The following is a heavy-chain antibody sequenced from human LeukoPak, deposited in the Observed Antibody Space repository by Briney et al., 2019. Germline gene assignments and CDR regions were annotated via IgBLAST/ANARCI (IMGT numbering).Heavy chain of an antibody. V-gene: IGHV4-61*01. J-gene: IGHJ4*02. CDR1: GGSVSSGSYY. CDR3: AREVIAAAGFDY. Sequence: PSETLSLTCTVSGGSVSSGSYYWSWIRQPPEKGLEWIGYIYYSGSTNYNPSLKSRVTISVDTSKNQFSLKLSSVTAADTAVYYCAREVIAAAGFDYWGQGTLVTVSS. D-gene: IGHD6-13*01. CDR2: IYYSGST.